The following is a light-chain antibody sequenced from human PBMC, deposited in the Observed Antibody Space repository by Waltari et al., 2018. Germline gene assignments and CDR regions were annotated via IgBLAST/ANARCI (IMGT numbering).Light chain of an antibody. CDR3: LLYYRGAVV. Sequence: QTVVTQEPSLTVSPGGTVTLPCASSTGAVTSDYYPNWFQQKPGQPPTALIFSTRKKHSWTPTRFSGSRLGGKAALTRSGVQTEDEAEYYCLLYYRGAVVFGGGTKVTVL. J-gene: IGLJ2*01. CDR2: STR. V-gene: IGLV7-43*01. CDR1: TGAVTSDYY.